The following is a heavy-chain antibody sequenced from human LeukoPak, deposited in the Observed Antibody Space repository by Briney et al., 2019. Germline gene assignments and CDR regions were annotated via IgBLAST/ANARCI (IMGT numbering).Heavy chain of an antibody. J-gene: IGHJ6*03. D-gene: IGHD1-7*01. Sequence: PSETLSLTCTVSGGSISSYYWSWIRQPPGKGLEWIGYIYTSGSTNYNPSLKSRVTISVDTSKNQFSLKLSSVTAADTAVYYCARQAGTLYYYYYMDVWGKGTTVTVSS. V-gene: IGHV4-4*09. CDR3: ARQAGTLYYYYYMDV. CDR2: IYTSGST. CDR1: GGSISSYY.